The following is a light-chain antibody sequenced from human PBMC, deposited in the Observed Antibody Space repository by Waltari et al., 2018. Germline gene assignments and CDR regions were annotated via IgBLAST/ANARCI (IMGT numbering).Light chain of an antibody. Sequence: EIVLTQSPATLSLSPGERGTLSCRASQSVSSFLTWFQQKPGLAPRLLIYDASKRATGIPARFSGSGSGTDFTLTISSLEPEDFAVYYCQQRSNWPLTFGGGTKVEFK. CDR1: QSVSSF. CDR2: DAS. V-gene: IGKV3-11*01. J-gene: IGKJ4*01. CDR3: QQRSNWPLT.